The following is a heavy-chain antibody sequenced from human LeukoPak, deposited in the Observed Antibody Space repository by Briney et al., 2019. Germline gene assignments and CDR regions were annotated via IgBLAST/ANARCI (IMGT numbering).Heavy chain of an antibody. J-gene: IGHJ4*02. CDR3: ARRANIAAAGTLFRGPRRSYYFDY. Sequence: SETLSLTCSVSGASISSSSYYWGWIRQPPGKGLEWIGSFSYSGSTYYNSSLKSRVTISVDTSNNQFSLRLNSVTAADTAVYYCARRANIAAAGTLFRGPRRSYYFDYWGQGTLVTVSS. CDR1: GASISSSSYY. CDR2: FSYSGST. D-gene: IGHD6-13*01. V-gene: IGHV4-39*07.